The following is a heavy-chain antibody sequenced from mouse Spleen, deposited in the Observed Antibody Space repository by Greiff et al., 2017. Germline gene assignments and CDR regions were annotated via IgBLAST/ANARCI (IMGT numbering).Heavy chain of an antibody. D-gene: IGHD1-1*02. CDR2: ISYDGSN. CDR1: GYSITSGYY. V-gene: IGHV3-6*01. J-gene: IGHJ2*01. Sequence: ESGPGLVKPSQSLSLTCSVTGYSITSGYYWNWIRQFPGNKLEWMGYISYDGSNNYNPSLKNRISITRDTSKNQFFLKLNSVTTEDTATYYCARGWFFDYWGQGTTLTVSS. CDR3: ARGWFFDY.